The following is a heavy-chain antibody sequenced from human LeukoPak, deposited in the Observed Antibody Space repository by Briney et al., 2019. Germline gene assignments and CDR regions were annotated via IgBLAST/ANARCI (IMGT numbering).Heavy chain of an antibody. CDR1: GGSISSGGYY. D-gene: IGHD6-6*01. CDR2: IYTSGST. V-gene: IGHV4-61*02. CDR3: AREDSSSPWFSFDY. J-gene: IGHJ4*02. Sequence: PSETLSLTCTVSGGSISSGGYYWSWIRQPAGKGLEWIGRIYTSGSTNYNPSLKSRVTISVDTSKNQFSLKLSSVTAADTAVYYCAREDSSSPWFSFDYWGQGTLVTVSS.